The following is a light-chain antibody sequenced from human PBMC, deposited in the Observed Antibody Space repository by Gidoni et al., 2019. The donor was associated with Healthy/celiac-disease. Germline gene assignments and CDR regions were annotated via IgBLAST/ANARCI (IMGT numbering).Light chain of an antibody. CDR2: DAS. V-gene: IGKV3-11*01. Sequence: EIVLTQSPATLSLSPGETATLSCRASQSVSSYVAWYQPKPGQAPRLLIYDASNRATGIPARFSGSGSGTDFTLTISSREPEDFAVYYCQQRSNWPTYTFXQXTKLEIK. J-gene: IGKJ2*01. CDR3: QQRSNWPTYT. CDR1: QSVSSY.